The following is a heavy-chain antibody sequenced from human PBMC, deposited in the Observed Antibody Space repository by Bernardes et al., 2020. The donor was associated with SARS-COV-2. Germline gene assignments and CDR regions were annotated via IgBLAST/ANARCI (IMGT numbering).Heavy chain of an antibody. Sequence: GGSLRLSCSASGFTFSTYWMHWGRQIPGKGLVWVSRINPSGSSADYADSVKGRFTISRDNSKNTLFLQMNSLTTEDTAVYYCAREWEDYTSSLFDYWGQGTLVTVSS. CDR2: INPSGSSA. CDR3: AREWEDYTSSLFDY. J-gene: IGHJ4*02. CDR1: GFTFSTYW. V-gene: IGHV3-74*01. D-gene: IGHD1-26*01.